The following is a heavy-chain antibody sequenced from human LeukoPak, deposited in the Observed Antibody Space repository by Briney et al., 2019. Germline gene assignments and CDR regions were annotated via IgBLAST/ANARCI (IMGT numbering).Heavy chain of an antibody. CDR2: IYSGGST. D-gene: IGHD5-18*01. V-gene: IGHV3-66*01. Sequence: GGSLRLSCAASGFTFSSYAMSWVRQAPGKGLEWVSVIYSGGSTYYADSVKGRFTISRDNSKNTLYLQMNSLRAEDTAVYYCASPIHQPPDYAVDIWGQGTMVTVSS. CDR3: ASPIHQPPDYAVDI. CDR1: GFTFSSYA. J-gene: IGHJ3*02.